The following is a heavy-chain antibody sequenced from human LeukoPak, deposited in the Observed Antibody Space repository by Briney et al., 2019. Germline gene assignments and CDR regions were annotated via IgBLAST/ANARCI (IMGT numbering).Heavy chain of an antibody. CDR3: ARDSSTSWTSNYFDY. D-gene: IGHD2-2*01. V-gene: IGHV3-66*01. J-gene: IGHJ4*02. Sequence: GGSLRLSCAASGFNVSRNYMSWVRQAPAKGLEWVSVLYDGGSAYYADSVKGRFTISRDNSKNTLYLQMNSLRAEDTAVYYCARDSSTSWTSNYFDYWGQGALVTVSS. CDR1: GFNVSRNY. CDR2: LYDGGSA.